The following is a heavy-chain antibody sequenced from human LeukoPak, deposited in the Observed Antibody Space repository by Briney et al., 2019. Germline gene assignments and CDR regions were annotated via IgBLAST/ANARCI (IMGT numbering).Heavy chain of an antibody. V-gene: IGHV4-59*11. CDR1: GGSISSHY. CDR2: IYYSGST. J-gene: IGHJ4*02. CDR3: ARGRVGATIRPKRERYYFDY. D-gene: IGHD1-26*01. Sequence: SETLSLTCTVSGGSISSHYWSWIRQPPGKGLEWIGNIYYSGSTNYNPSLKSRVTISVDTSKNQFSLKLSSVTAADTAVYYCARGRVGATIRPKRERYYFDYWGQGTLVTVSS.